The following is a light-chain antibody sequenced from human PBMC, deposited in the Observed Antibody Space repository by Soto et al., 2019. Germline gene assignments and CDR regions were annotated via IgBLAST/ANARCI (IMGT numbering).Light chain of an antibody. CDR2: GAS. J-gene: IGKJ1*01. Sequence: EIVLTQSPGTLSLSPGARATLPCRASQSVSNNYLAWYQQKPGQAPRLLIYGASNRATGIPDRFSGSGSGTDFTLTISRLEPEEFAVDYCQQYGSSGTFGQGTKVDI. V-gene: IGKV3-20*01. CDR3: QQYGSSGT. CDR1: QSVSNNY.